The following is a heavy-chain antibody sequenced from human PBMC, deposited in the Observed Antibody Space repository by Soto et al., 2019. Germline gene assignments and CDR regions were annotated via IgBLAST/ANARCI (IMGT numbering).Heavy chain of an antibody. Sequence: SVKVSCKASGGTFSSYAISWVRQAPGQGLEWMGGIIPIFGTANYAQKFQGRVTITADESTSTAYMELSSLKSEDTAVYYCARGGSSSSNPGYNWLDPWGQGTLVTVSS. J-gene: IGHJ5*02. D-gene: IGHD6-6*01. CDR3: ARGGSSSSNPGYNWLDP. CDR2: IIPIFGTA. CDR1: GGTFSSYA. V-gene: IGHV1-69*13.